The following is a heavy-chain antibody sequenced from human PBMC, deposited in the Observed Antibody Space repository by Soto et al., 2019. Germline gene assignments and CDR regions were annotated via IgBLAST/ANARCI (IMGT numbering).Heavy chain of an antibody. D-gene: IGHD1-26*01. CDR1: GDSIRNNY. CDR3: ARTQGSGVSDY. CDR2: ISHSARI. V-gene: IGHV4-59*01. Sequence: QVQLQESGPGLVRPSETLSLACSVSGDSIRNNYWSWIRQPPGKGLEWIAYISHSARINYNPSLKSRVTISLDTSKNQFSLTVNSLTPADTAISYCARTQGSGVSDYWGQGTLVTVSS. J-gene: IGHJ4*02.